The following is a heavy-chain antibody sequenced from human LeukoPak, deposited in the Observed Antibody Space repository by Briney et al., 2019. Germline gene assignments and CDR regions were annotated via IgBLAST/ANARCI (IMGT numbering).Heavy chain of an antibody. J-gene: IGHJ4*02. D-gene: IGHD3-22*01. CDR3: ARVSGYYDSSGYTYYFDY. V-gene: IGHV3-9*01. CDR2: ISWNSGSI. Sequence: GGSLRLSCAASGFTFDDYAMHWVRQAPGKGLEWVSGISWNSGSIGYADSVKGRFTISRDNAKNSLYLQMDSLRAEDTAVYYCARVSGYYDSSGYTYYFDYWGQGTLVTVSS. CDR1: GFTFDDYA.